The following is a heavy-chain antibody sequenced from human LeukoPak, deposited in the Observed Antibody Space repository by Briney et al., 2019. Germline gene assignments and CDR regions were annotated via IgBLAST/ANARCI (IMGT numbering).Heavy chain of an antibody. Sequence: SGTLSLTCSISGYSISSGYFWGWIRPPPGKGLEWIGNIHHDGITYYNPSLKSRVTISLDPSKNQFSLKLTSVAAADTALYHCARVHYYDASDYSTSNWFDPWGQGTLVTVSS. J-gene: IGHJ5*02. V-gene: IGHV4-38-2*02. CDR2: IHHDGIT. D-gene: IGHD3-22*01. CDR3: ARVHYYDASDYSTSNWFDP. CDR1: GYSISSGYF.